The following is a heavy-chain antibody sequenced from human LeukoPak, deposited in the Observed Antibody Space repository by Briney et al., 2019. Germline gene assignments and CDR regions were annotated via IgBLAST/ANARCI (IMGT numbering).Heavy chain of an antibody. D-gene: IGHD3-10*01. V-gene: IGHV3-74*01. CDR2: INSDGSRT. J-gene: IGHJ4*02. Sequence: GVSLRLSCAASGFTLSSYWMHWVRQGPGKGLVWVSRINSDGSRTGYADSVKGRFTISRDNAKNTLYLQMNSLRAEDTAVYYCATLSGYWGQGTLVTVSS. CDR1: GFTLSSYW. CDR3: ATLSGY.